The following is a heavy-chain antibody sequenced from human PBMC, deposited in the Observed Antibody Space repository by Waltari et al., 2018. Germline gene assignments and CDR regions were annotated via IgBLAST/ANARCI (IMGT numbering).Heavy chain of an antibody. Sequence: QLQLQESGPGLVKPSETLSLTCSASGGPLTSSRHYWVWIRQPPGQGLEWIGNISYSGATYSSPSLKSRVTLSRDTSKNDFSLRLGFVTAADTAVYYCATYIGASLGTAAFDVWGQGTMVTVSS. CDR1: GGPLTSSRHY. CDR3: ATYIGASLGTAAFDV. CDR2: ISYSGAT. V-gene: IGHV4-39*02. D-gene: IGHD5-12*01. J-gene: IGHJ3*01.